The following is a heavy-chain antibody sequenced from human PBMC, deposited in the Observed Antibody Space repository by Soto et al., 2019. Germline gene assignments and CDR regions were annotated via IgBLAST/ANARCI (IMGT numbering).Heavy chain of an antibody. V-gene: IGHV4-34*02. CDR3: AIRFSGTGGVFDY. J-gene: IGHJ4*02. CDR2: INQSGST. D-gene: IGHD2-8*02. CDR1: GASFSGYY. Sequence: QVQLQQWGAGLLKPSETLSLSCAVYGASFSGYYWNWIRQPPGKGLEWIGEINQSGSTNYSPSLRTRVTISVDTSKKQFTLRVSSVTAADTAVYYCAIRFSGTGGVFDYWGQGTLVTVSS.